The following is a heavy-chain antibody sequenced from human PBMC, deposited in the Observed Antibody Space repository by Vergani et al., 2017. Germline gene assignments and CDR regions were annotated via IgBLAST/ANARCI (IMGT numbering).Heavy chain of an antibody. CDR3: ARQRIVVVVAATPGAGYFEY. CDR2: IYYSGST. CDR1: GGSISSSSYY. J-gene: IGHJ4*02. V-gene: IGHV4-39*01. D-gene: IGHD2-15*01. Sequence: QLQLQESGPGLVKPSETLSLTCTVSGGSISSSSYYWGWIRQPPGKGLEWIGSIYYSGSTYYNPSLKSRVTISVDTSKNQFSLKLSSVTAADTAVYYCARQRIVVVVAATPGAGYFEYWGQGTLVTVSS.